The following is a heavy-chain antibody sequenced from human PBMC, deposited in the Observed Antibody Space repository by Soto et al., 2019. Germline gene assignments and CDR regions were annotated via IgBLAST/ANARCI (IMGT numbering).Heavy chain of an antibody. D-gene: IGHD6-6*01. CDR2: IWYDGSEK. Sequence: GGSLRLSCAASVFTFSSDGMHWVRQAPGKGLQWVAVIWYDGSEKYYEASVKGRFTISTDNPQKTLYVQMNSRRAEGMVVYYCTRDDGAACRAFDIWGQGTMVTGSS. J-gene: IGHJ3*02. CDR1: VFTFSSDG. V-gene: IGHV3-33*01. CDR3: TRDDGAACRAFDI.